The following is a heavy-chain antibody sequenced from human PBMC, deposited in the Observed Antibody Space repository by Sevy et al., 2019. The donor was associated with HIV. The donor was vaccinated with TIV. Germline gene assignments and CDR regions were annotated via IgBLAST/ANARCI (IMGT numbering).Heavy chain of an antibody. CDR2: TRNKADGYTT. CDR1: GFTLSDHC. CDR3: STHAGIAAAGRVFDY. J-gene: IGHJ4*02. Sequence: GGSLRLSCAASGFTLSDHCMEWVRQAPGKGLEWVGRTRNKADGYTTEYAASVKGRFTISRDDSENSLYLQMNSLKTEDTAVYYCSTHAGIAAAGRVFDYWGQGSLVTVSS. D-gene: IGHD6-13*01. V-gene: IGHV3-72*01.